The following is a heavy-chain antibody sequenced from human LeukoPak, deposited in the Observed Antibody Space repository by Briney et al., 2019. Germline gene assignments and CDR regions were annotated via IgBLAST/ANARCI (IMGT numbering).Heavy chain of an antibody. CDR3: AREPLGRYYGSGSYLSY. J-gene: IGHJ4*02. Sequence: SETLSLTCAVSGGSISSSNWWSWVRQPPGKGLEWIGKIYHSGSTNYNPSLKSRVTISVDKSKNQFSLKLSSVTAADTAVYYCAREPLGRYYGSGSYLSYWGQGTLVTVSS. D-gene: IGHD3-10*01. CDR1: GGSISSSNW. CDR2: IYHSGST. V-gene: IGHV4-4*02.